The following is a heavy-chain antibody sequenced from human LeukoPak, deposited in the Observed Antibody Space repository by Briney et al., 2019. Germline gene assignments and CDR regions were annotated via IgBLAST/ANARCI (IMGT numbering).Heavy chain of an antibody. V-gene: IGHV1-18*01. J-gene: IGHJ6*03. CDR1: EYAFTSYG. CDR2: ISAYNGNT. CDR3: ARDSSSWYLVSIYYYYMDV. D-gene: IGHD6-13*01. Sequence: ASVKLSCKASEYAFTSYGISWGRQAPGQGLEWVVWISAYNGNTNYAQKLQGRVTMTTDTLTSRAYIDLRSLRSGDTAVYYCARDSSSWYLVSIYYYYMDVWGKGTTVSVSS.